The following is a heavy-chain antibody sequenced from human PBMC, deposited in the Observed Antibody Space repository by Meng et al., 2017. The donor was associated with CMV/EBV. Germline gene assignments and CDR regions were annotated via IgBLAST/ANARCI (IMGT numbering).Heavy chain of an antibody. V-gene: IGHV3-23*01. Sequence: GESLKISCETSGFIFSSYAMGWVRQAPGQGLEWVAIISGNGSPAYSADSVKGRFTISRDNSKSTLYLEMNNLRADDTGAYYCAKVGGTTMIIVVKHGYCEYWGRGTVVTVSS. CDR3: AKVGGTTMIIVVKHGYCEY. CDR2: ISGNGSPA. J-gene: IGHJ4*02. D-gene: IGHD3-22*01. CDR1: GFIFSSYA.